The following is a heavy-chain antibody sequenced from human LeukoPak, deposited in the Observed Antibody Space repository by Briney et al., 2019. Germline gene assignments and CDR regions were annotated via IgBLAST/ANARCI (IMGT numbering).Heavy chain of an antibody. J-gene: IGHJ6*03. CDR3: ARRFPRRYMDV. CDR1: GYTFTGYY. CDR2: MNPNSGNT. V-gene: IGHV1-8*02. D-gene: IGHD2-21*01. Sequence: ASVKVSCKASGYTFTGYYMHWVRQATGQGLEWMGWMNPNSGNTGYAQKFQGRVTMTRNTSISTAYMELSGLRSEDTAVYYCARRFPRRYMDVWGKGTTVTVSS.